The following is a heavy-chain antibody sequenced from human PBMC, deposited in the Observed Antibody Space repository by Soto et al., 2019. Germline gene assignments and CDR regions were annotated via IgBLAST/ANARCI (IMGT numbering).Heavy chain of an antibody. Sequence: SETLSLTCAVYGGSFSGYYWSWIRQPPGKGLEWIGEINHSGSTNYNPSLKSRVTISVDTSKNQFSLKLSSVTAADTAVYYCARGDILYMDVWGKGTTVTVSS. V-gene: IGHV4-34*01. D-gene: IGHD3-9*01. CDR3: ARGDILYMDV. J-gene: IGHJ6*03. CDR2: INHSGST. CDR1: GGSFSGYY.